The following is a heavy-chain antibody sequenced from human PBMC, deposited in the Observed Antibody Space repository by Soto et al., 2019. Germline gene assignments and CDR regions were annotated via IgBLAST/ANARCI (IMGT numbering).Heavy chain of an antibody. V-gene: IGHV1-69*06. CDR2: IIPIFGTA. Sequence: SVKVSCKASGGTFSSYAISWVRQAPGQGLEWMGGIIPIFGTANYAQKFQGRVTITADKSTSTAYMELSSLRSEDTAVYYCAYVDDWTYNWFDPWGQGTLVTVSS. CDR3: AYVDDWTYNWFDP. CDR1: GGTFSSYA. D-gene: IGHD1-1*01. J-gene: IGHJ5*02.